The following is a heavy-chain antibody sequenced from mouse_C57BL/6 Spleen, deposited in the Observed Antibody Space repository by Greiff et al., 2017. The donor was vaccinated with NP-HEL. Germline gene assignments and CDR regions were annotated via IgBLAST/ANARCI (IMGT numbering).Heavy chain of an antibody. CDR2: IYPRSGNT. CDR1: GYTFTSYG. J-gene: IGHJ2*01. CDR3: ARPITTVSYFDY. V-gene: IGHV1-81*01. Sequence: QVQLQQSGAELARPGASVKLSCKASGYTFTSYGISWVKQRTGQGLEWIGEIYPRSGNTYYNEKFKGKATLTADKSSSTAYMELRSLTSEDSAVYFCARPITTVSYFDYWGQGTTLTVSS. D-gene: IGHD1-1*01.